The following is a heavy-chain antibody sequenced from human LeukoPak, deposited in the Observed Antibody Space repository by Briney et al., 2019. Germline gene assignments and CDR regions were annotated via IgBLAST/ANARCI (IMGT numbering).Heavy chain of an antibody. V-gene: IGHV1-69*01. CDR1: GGTFSSYA. Sequence: SVKVSCKASGGTFSSYAISWVRQAPGQGLEWMGGIIPIFGTANYAQKFQGRVTITADESTSTAYMELSSLRSEETAVYYCARDRDYYDSSAHSVGYWGQGTLVTVSS. CDR3: ARDRDYYDSSAHSVGY. J-gene: IGHJ4*02. D-gene: IGHD3-22*01. CDR2: IIPIFGTA.